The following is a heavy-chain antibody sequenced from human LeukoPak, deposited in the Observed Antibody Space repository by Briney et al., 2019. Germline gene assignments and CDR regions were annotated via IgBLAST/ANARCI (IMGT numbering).Heavy chain of an antibody. V-gene: IGHV1-46*01. J-gene: IGHJ3*01. CDR3: ARRGAQGGFDF. Sequence: GASVNVSCKASGYTLTSYYLHWVRQAPGQGLEWMGIISPSGGSTTYAQKFQGRVTMTRDASTSTVYMELSSLRSDDTAVYYCARRGAQGGFDFWGQGTMVTVSS. CDR2: ISPSGGST. D-gene: IGHD3-10*01. CDR1: GYTLTSYY.